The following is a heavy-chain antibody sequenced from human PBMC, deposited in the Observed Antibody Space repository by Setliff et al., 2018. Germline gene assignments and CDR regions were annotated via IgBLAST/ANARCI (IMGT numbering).Heavy chain of an antibody. CDR2: IIPVFRTA. D-gene: IGHD3-22*01. J-gene: IGHJ4*02. CDR1: GGTFRSDG. V-gene: IGHV1-69*13. Sequence: SVKVSCKASGGTFRSDGFSWVRQAPGQGLEWMGRIIPVFRTADYAPILQGRVTISADESTTTAYMELSSLKSDDTAVYYCARDTRDKFDSSGYYLSFDSWGQGTLVTVSS. CDR3: ARDTRDKFDSSGYYLSFDS.